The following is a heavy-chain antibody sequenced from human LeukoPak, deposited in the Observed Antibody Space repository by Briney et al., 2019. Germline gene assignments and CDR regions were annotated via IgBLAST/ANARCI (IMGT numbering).Heavy chain of an antibody. CDR3: ARLKAGN. V-gene: IGHV3-11*01. CDR2: VSDRGDTI. CDR1: GFTFSDYY. J-gene: IGHJ4*02. Sequence: GGFLRLSCAASGFTFSDYYMSWIRQAPGKGLEWVSYVSDRGDTIYYADSVKGRFTVSRDNANNSVSLQMNSLSADDTAVYYCARLKAGNWGPGTLVTVSS.